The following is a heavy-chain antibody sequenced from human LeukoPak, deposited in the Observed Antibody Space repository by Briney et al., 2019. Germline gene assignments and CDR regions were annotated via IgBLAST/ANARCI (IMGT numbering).Heavy chain of an antibody. CDR1: AFIFSSYW. CDR3: AREGSSYSMDV. J-gene: IGHJ6*02. Sequence: GGSLRLSCAASAFIFSSYWMYWVRQAPGKGLVWVSRINSDGTSTTYADSVKGRFTISRDNTKNTLYLQMNSLRAEDTAVYYCAREGSSYSMDVWGQGTTVTVSS. V-gene: IGHV3-74*01. CDR2: INSDGTST.